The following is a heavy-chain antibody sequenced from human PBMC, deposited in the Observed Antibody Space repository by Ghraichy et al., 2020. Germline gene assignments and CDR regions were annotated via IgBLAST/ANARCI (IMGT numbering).Heavy chain of an antibody. D-gene: IGHD5-18*01. V-gene: IGHV3-21*01. Sequence: GGSLRLSCAASGFTFSSYTMNWVRQAPGKGLEWVSSISSYNTYTYYADSVKGRFTISRDNAKTSLYLQMNSLRTEDTAVYYCARVLGGYSYGNAFDIWGQGTMVTVSS. CDR1: GFTFSSYT. CDR2: ISSYNTYT. J-gene: IGHJ3*02. CDR3: ARVLGGYSYGNAFDI.